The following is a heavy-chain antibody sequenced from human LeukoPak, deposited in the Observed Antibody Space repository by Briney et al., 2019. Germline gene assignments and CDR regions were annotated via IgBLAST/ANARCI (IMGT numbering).Heavy chain of an antibody. Sequence: RSLRLSCAASGFTFSSYGMHWVRQAPGKGLEWVAVIWYDGSNKYYADSVKGRFTISRDNSKNTLYLQMNSLRAEDTAVYYCARGSGSWVSSSWSPVDYWGQGPLVTVSS. CDR2: IWYDGSNK. CDR1: GFTFSSYG. V-gene: IGHV3-33*01. CDR3: ARGSGSWVSSSWSPVDY. D-gene: IGHD6-13*01. J-gene: IGHJ4*02.